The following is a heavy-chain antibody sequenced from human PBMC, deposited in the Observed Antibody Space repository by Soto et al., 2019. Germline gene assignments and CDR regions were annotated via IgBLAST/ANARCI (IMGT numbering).Heavy chain of an antibody. CDR3: AKDREDCSGGSCYSLDY. J-gene: IGHJ4*02. V-gene: IGHV3-30*18. Sequence: VQLVESGGGVVQPGRSLRLSCAASGFTFSSYGMHWVRQAPGKGLEWVAVISYDGSNKYYADSVKGRFTISRDNSKNTLYLQMNSLRAEDTAVYYCAKDREDCSGGSCYSLDYWGQGTLVTVSS. CDR1: GFTFSSYG. D-gene: IGHD2-15*01. CDR2: ISYDGSNK.